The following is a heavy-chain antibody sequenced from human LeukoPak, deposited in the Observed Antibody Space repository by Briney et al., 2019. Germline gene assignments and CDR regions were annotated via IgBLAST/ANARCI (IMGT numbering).Heavy chain of an antibody. Sequence: SETLSLTCTVSGGSISSSSYYWSWIRQPPGKGLEWIGEINHSGSTNYNPSLKSRVTISVDASKNQFSLKLSSVTAADTAVYYCARGRRKTMIDPWGQGTLVTVSS. V-gene: IGHV4-39*07. CDR3: ARGRRKTMIDP. D-gene: IGHD3-22*01. CDR2: INHSGST. CDR1: GGSISSSSYY. J-gene: IGHJ5*02.